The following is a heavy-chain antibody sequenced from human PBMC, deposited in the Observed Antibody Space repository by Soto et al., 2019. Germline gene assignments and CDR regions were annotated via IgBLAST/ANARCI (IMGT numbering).Heavy chain of an antibody. V-gene: IGHV3-23*01. CDR3: AKDIVVVPAAPVFDY. CDR1: GFTFISYA. CDR2: ISGSGGST. Sequence: WGSLRLSCAASGFTFISYAMILFRHSPLKGLEWVSAISGSGGSTYYADSVKGRFTISRDNSKNTLYLQMNSLRAEDTAVYYCAKDIVVVPAAPVFDYWGQGTLVTVSS. D-gene: IGHD2-2*01. J-gene: IGHJ4*02.